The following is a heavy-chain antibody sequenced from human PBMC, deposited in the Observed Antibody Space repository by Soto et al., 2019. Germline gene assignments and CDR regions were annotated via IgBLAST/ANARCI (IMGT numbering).Heavy chain of an antibody. V-gene: IGHV1-3*01. J-gene: IGHJ6*03. CDR3: ARDSTGYSSSWLYYYYYYMDV. CDR2: INAGNGNT. CDR1: GYTFTSYA. D-gene: IGHD6-13*01. Sequence: QVQLVQSGAEVKKPGASVKVSCKASGYTFTSYAMHWVRQAPGQRLEWMGWINAGNGNTKYSQNFQDRVTITRDTSASTAYMELSSLRSEDTAVYYCARDSTGYSSSWLYYYYYYMDVWGKGTTVTVSS.